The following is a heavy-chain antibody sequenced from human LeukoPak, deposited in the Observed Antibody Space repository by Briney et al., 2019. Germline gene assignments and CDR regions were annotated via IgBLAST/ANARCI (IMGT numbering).Heavy chain of an antibody. CDR2: IIPIFGTA. CDR3: ARDSVGPIIAAALDAFDI. D-gene: IGHD6-13*01. CDR1: GGTFSSYA. V-gene: IGHV1-69*05. Sequence: ASVKVSCKGSGGTFSSYAISWVRQAPGQGLEWMGGIIPIFGTANYAQKCQGRVTITTDESTSTAYMELSSLRSEDTAVYYCARDSVGPIIAAALDAFDIWGQGTMVTVSS. J-gene: IGHJ3*02.